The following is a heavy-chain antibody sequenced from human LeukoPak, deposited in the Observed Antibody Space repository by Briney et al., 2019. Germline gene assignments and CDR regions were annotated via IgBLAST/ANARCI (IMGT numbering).Heavy chain of an antibody. Sequence: GGSLRLSCAASGFTFSSYAMHWVRQAPGKGLEWVAVISYDGSNKYYADSVKGRFTISRDNSKNTLYLQMNSLRAEDTAVYYCARAGYCSSTSCYPYFDYWGQGTLVTVSS. CDR3: ARAGYCSSTSCYPYFDY. J-gene: IGHJ4*02. CDR2: ISYDGSNK. D-gene: IGHD2-2*01. CDR1: GFTFSSYA. V-gene: IGHV3-30-3*01.